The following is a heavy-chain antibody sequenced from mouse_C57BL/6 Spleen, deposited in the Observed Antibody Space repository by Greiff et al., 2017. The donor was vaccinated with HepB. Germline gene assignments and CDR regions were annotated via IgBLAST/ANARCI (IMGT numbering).Heavy chain of an antibody. V-gene: IGHV8-12*01. Sequence: QVPLKESGPGLLQSSQTLSLTCSSSGFSLSTSGMGLSWIRQPSGMGLTWLAYIYWDDDKRNNPSLKSRLTIAKDTSRNQLLLKITSGDTADTATYYCARSSSSSSYAMDYWGQGTSVTVSS. J-gene: IGHJ4*01. D-gene: IGHD1-1*01. CDR1: GFSLSTSGMG. CDR2: IYWDDDK. CDR3: ARSSSSSSYAMDY.